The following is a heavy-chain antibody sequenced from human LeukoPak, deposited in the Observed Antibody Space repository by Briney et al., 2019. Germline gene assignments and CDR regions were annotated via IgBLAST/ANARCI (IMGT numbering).Heavy chain of an antibody. D-gene: IGHD3-9*01. V-gene: IGHV3-53*01. J-gene: IGHJ4*02. CDR2: IYSGGST. CDR1: GFTVSSND. Sequence: GGSLRLSCAASGFTVSSNDMSWVRQAPGKGLECISVIYSGGSTDYADSVKGRLTISRDNSKNTLYLQMNSLRAEDTAVYYCANIGRTYYDILTGYPYWGQGTLVTVSS. CDR3: ANIGRTYYDILTGYPY.